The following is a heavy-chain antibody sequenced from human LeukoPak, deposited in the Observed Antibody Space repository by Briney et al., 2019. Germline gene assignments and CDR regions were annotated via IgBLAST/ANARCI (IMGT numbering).Heavy chain of an antibody. CDR3: ARGHASSSRWWFDP. V-gene: IGHV2-5*02. Sequence: SGPTLVNPTQTLTLTCTFSGFSLSTSGVGVGWIRQPPGKALEWLALIYWDDDKRYSPSLKTRLTITKDTSRNQVVLTVTNMDPVDTGTYYCARGHASSSRWWFDPWGQGTPVTVSS. J-gene: IGHJ5*02. CDR1: GFSLSTSGVG. D-gene: IGHD6-13*01. CDR2: IYWDDDK.